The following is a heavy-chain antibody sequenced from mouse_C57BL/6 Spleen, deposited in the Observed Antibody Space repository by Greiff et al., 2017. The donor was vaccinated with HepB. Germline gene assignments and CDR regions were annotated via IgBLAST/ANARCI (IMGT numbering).Heavy chain of an antibody. CDR1: GYAFTNYL. Sequence: VQLQQSGAELVRPGTSVKVSCKASGYAFTNYLIEWVKQRPGQGLEWIGVINPGSGGTNYNEKFKGKATLTADKSSSTAYMQLSSLTSEDSAVYFCARSLPLVYDYEDYYAMDYWGQGTSVTVSS. V-gene: IGHV1-54*01. J-gene: IGHJ4*01. D-gene: IGHD2-4*01. CDR2: INPGSGGT. CDR3: ARSLPLVYDYEDYYAMDY.